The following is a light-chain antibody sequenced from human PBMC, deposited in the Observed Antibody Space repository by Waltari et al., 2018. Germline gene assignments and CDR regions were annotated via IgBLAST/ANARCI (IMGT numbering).Light chain of an antibody. CDR2: EDS. CDR1: HSNIGNNY. CDR3: GTWDSSLSGAV. J-gene: IGLJ7*01. Sequence: QSVLTQPPSVSAAPGQRVTISCSGGHSNIGNNYVSWYRQFPGTAPKLLIYEDSERPSGVPGRFSGSKSGTSATLDITGLQAGDEADYYCGTWDSSLSGAVFGGCTHLTVL. V-gene: IGLV1-51*02.